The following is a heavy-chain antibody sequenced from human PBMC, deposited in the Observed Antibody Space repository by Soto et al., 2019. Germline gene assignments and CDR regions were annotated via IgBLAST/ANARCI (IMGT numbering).Heavy chain of an antibody. D-gene: IGHD3-10*01. CDR3: AKDEPLWFGEHPSPIDY. Sequence: PGGSLRLSCATSGFSFSTYWIHWVRQAPGKGLEWVSAISGSGGSTYYADSVKGRFTISRDNSKNTLYLQMNSLRAEDTAVYYCAKDEPLWFGEHPSPIDYWGQGTLVTVSS. V-gene: IGHV3-23*01. CDR2: ISGSGGST. CDR1: GFSFSTYW. J-gene: IGHJ4*02.